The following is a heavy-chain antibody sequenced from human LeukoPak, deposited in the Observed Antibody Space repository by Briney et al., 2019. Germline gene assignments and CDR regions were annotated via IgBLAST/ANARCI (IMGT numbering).Heavy chain of an antibody. J-gene: IGHJ4*02. D-gene: IGHD1-26*01. V-gene: IGHV4-4*07. CDR2: INYSGTT. CDR3: ARDSGRYYRFDY. Sequence: SETLSLTCTVSGGSISVYFWNWIRQPAGKGLEWIGRINYSGTTDHNPSLKSRVTMSVDTSKNQFSLQLSSVTAADMAVYYCARDSGRYYRFDYWGQGSLVTVSS. CDR1: GGSISVYF.